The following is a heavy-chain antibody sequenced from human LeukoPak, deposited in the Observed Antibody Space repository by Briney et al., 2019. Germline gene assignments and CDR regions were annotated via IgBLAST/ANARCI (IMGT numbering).Heavy chain of an antibody. CDR1: GGSFSGHY. D-gene: IGHD5-18*01. CDR3: AVRGYSYGSFDY. J-gene: IGHJ4*02. CDR2: IKQDGSEK. V-gene: IGHV3-7*01. Sequence: PSETLSLTCAVYGGSFSGHYWSWVRQAPGKGLEWVANIKQDGSEKYYVDSVKGRFTISRDNAKNSLYLQMNSLRAEDTAVYYCAVRGYSYGSFDYWGQGTLVTVSS.